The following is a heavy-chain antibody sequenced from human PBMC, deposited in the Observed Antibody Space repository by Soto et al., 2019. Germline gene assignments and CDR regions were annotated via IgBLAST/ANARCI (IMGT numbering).Heavy chain of an antibody. V-gene: IGHV4-34*12. Sequence: SETLSPTSAVHGASFGGYSWSWNRQPPGKGLEWIGEIVHSGSTNYNPSRKSRVTMSVDTSKDEFSLKLISVTAAVTAVYFCARRNSDYWSQGALVTVSS. CDR1: GASFGGYS. CDR2: IVHSGST. CDR3: ARRNSDY. J-gene: IGHJ4*02.